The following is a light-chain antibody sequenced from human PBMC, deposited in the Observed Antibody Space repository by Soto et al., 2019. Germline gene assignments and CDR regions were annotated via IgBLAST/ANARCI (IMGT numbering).Light chain of an antibody. CDR1: QSVSTN. J-gene: IGKJ3*01. CDR2: GAS. CDR3: QQYNNWPFT. Sequence: EIVMTQSPATLSVSLGERATLSCRASQSVSTNLAWYQQKPGQVPRLLFFGASARATGFPARFSGSGSGTEFTLTISSLQSEDFAVYYCQQYNNWPFTFGPGTKVDIK. V-gene: IGKV3-15*01.